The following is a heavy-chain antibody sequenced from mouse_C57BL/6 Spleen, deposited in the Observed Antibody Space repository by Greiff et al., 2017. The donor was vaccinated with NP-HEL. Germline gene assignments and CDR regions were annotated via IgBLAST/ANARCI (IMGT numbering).Heavy chain of an antibody. CDR3: ARRQLRKEFAY. D-gene: IGHD3-2*02. CDR1: GYSITSGYY. Sequence: EVQVVESGPGLVKPSQSLSLTCSVTGYSITSGYYWNWLRQFPGNKLEWMGYISYDGSNNYNPSLKNRISITRDTSKNQFFLKLNSVTTEDTATYYCARRQLRKEFAYWGQGTLVTVSA. CDR2: ISYDGSN. V-gene: IGHV3-6*01. J-gene: IGHJ3*01.